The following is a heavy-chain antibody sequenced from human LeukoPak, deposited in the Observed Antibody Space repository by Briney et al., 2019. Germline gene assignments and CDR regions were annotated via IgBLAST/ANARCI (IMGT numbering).Heavy chain of an antibody. V-gene: IGHV3-23*01. CDR2: ISDSGSRT. Sequence: GGSLRLSCAASGFSFSKFAMSWVRQAPGKGLEWVSGISDSGSRTYYADSVKGRFTISRDNSKSTLYLQLSRLRVDDTAVYYCAKDGTLWSGAYYFDYWGQGTLVTVSS. CDR3: AKDGTLWSGAYYFDY. CDR1: GFSFSKFA. D-gene: IGHD3-10*01. J-gene: IGHJ4*02.